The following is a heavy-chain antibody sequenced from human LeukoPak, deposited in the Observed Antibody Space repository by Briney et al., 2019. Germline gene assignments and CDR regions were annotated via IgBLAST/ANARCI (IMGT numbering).Heavy chain of an antibody. CDR3: ARDRWRGGNYYFDY. CDR1: GFTFSTYA. V-gene: IGHV3-48*03. CDR2: ISSGGSNI. J-gene: IGHJ4*02. Sequence: GGSLRLSCAASGFTFSTYAMSWVRQAPGKGLEWLSYISSGGSNIYYADSVKGRFTISRDNAKNSLYLQMSSLRADDTAVYYCARDRWRGGNYYFDYWGQGALVTVSS. D-gene: IGHD4-23*01.